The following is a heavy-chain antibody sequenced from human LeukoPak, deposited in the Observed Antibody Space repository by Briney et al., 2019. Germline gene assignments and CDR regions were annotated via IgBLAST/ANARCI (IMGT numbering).Heavy chain of an antibody. CDR3: ARQRRGYSLALDY. Sequence: PSETLSLTCAVSGGSITSSNWWSWVRQPPGQGLEWIGEIYHSGTTNYNPSLKNRVTMSVDTSRNQISLNLSSVTAADTAVYYCARQRRGYSLALDYWGQGTLVTVSS. CDR2: IYHSGTT. CDR1: GGSITSSNW. V-gene: IGHV4-4*02. J-gene: IGHJ4*02. D-gene: IGHD5-18*01.